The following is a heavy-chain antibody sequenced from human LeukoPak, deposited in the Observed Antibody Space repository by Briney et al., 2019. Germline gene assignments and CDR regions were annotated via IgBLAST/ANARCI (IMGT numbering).Heavy chain of an antibody. D-gene: IGHD4-17*01. J-gene: IGHJ4*02. CDR1: GFSFSSYA. Sequence: GGSLRLSCAASGFSFSSYAMSWVRQAPGKGLEWVSAISGGAGSTYYADSVKGRFTISRDNSKHTLYLQMNSLRAEDTAVYYCARDYADYVGYFFFDYWGQGTLVTVSS. V-gene: IGHV3-23*01. CDR2: ISGGAGST. CDR3: ARDYADYVGYFFFDY.